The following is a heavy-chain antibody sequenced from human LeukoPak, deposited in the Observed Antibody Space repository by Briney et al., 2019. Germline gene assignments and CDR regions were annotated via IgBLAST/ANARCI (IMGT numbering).Heavy chain of an antibody. CDR1: GGSISSYY. CDR2: IYYSGST. V-gene: IGHV4-59*08. D-gene: IGHD6-6*01. CDR3: ARGAEWTIGIAALTANYFDY. Sequence: SETLSLTCTVSGGSISSYYWSWIRQPPGKGLEWIGYIYYSGSTNYNPSLKSRVTISVDTSKNQFSLKLSSVTAADTAVYYCARGAEWTIGIAALTANYFDYWGQGTLVTVSS. J-gene: IGHJ4*02.